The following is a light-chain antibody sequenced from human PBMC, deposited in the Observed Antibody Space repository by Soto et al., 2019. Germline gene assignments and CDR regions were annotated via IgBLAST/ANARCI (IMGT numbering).Light chain of an antibody. Sequence: QSALTQPASVSGSPGQSITISCTGTSSDVGSYNLVSWYQQNPGKAPKLMMYEGSKRPLGVSNRFSGSKSGNTASLTISGLQAEDEADYYCCSYAGSSNLVFGGGTKLTVL. J-gene: IGLJ2*01. CDR2: EGS. CDR1: SSDVGSYNL. CDR3: CSYAGSSNLV. V-gene: IGLV2-23*01.